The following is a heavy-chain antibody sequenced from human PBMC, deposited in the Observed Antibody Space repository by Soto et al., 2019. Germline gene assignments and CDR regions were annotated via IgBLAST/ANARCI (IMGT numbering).Heavy chain of an antibody. J-gene: IGHJ4*02. CDR3: AKGYDYYDSSGFDY. D-gene: IGHD3-22*01. V-gene: IGHV3-23*01. Sequence: HPGGSLRLSCAASGFTFSSYAMSWVRQAPGKGLEWVSAISGSGGSTYYADSVKGRFTISRDNSKNTLYLQMNSLRAEDTAVYYCAKGYDYYDSSGFDYWGQGTLVTVSS. CDR1: GFTFSSYA. CDR2: ISGSGGST.